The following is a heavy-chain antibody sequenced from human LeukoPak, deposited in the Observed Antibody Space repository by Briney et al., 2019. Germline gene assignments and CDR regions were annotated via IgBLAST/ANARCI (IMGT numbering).Heavy chain of an antibody. CDR1: GGSISNYS. J-gene: IGHJ4*02. CDR3: ARGTYYDILTGYSPGTFDY. CDR2: IYTSGST. Sequence: PSETLSLTCTVSGGSISNYSWSWIRQPAGKGREWIGRIYTSGSTNYNPSLKSRVTMSVDTSKNQFSLKLSSVTAADTAMYYCARGTYYDILTGYSPGTFDYWGQGTLVTVSS. V-gene: IGHV4-4*07. D-gene: IGHD3-9*01.